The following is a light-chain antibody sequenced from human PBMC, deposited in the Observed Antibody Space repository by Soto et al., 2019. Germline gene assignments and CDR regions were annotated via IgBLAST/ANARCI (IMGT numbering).Light chain of an antibody. V-gene: IGLV1-40*01. CDR2: GNN. CDR3: QSYDSGLSTYV. J-gene: IGLJ1*01. CDR1: SANIGTGYD. Sequence: QSVLTQPPSVSGAPGQRVTISSTGGSANIGTGYDVHWYQQVPGTAPKLLIYGNNNRPSGIPDRFSGSKSDTSASLAIAGLQAEDEADYYCQSYDSGLSTYVFGTGTKLTVL.